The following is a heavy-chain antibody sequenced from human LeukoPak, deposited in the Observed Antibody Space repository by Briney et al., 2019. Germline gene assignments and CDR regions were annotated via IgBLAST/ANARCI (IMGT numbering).Heavy chain of an antibody. CDR3: ARRGYGVVSDMDV. Sequence: ASVKVSCKASGYTFTSYYMHWVRQAPGQGLEWMGIINPSGGSTSYAQKFQGRGTMTRDTSTSTVYMELSSLRSEDTAVYYCARRGYGVVSDMDVWGKGTTVTVSS. CDR2: INPSGGST. D-gene: IGHD5-12*01. CDR1: GYTFTSYY. J-gene: IGHJ6*03. V-gene: IGHV1-46*01.